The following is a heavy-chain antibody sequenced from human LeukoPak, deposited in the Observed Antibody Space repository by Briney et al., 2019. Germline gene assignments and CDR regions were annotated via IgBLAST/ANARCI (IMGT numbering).Heavy chain of an antibody. V-gene: IGHV1-18*04. J-gene: IGHJ4*02. CDR2: ISTYVGNT. Sequence: ASVKVSCMTSGYTFTDDYIYWVRQAPGQGLEWMGWISTYVGNTNFAQKLQGRVSLNTDTSTSTAYMELRSLRSDDTAVYYCARRQGTTLNFDYWGQGTLVTVSS. CDR3: ARRQGTTLNFDY. D-gene: IGHD1-1*01. CDR1: GYTFTDDY.